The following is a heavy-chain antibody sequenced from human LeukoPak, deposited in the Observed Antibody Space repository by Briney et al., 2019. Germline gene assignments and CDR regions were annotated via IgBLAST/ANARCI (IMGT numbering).Heavy chain of an antibody. CDR1: GGIYRRYS. V-gene: IGHV1-69*16. J-gene: IGHJ1*01. D-gene: IGHD4-23*01. CDR3: TTYGSNIAEYFEH. CDR2: IVPPLGTA. Sequence: SVKVSCRASGGIYRRYSITWVRQAPGQGLEWMGGIVPPLGTANYAQKFQGRVTITTDESTNTAYMELTSQTSEDAAVYYCTTYGSNIAEYFEHWGQGTLVSVSS.